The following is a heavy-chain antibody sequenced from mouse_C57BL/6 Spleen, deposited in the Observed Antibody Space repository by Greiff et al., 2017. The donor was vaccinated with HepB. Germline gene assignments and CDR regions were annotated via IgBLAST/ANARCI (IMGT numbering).Heavy chain of an antibody. J-gene: IGHJ2*01. D-gene: IGHD1-1*01. CDR3: ARGIYYYGAWGY. Sequence: QVQLQQSGPELVKPGASVKISCKASGYAFSSSWMNWVKQRPGKGLEWIGRIYPGDGDTNYNGKFKGKATLTADKSSSTAYMQLSSLTSEDSAVYFCARGIYYYGAWGYWGQGTTLTVSS. CDR1: GYAFSSSW. CDR2: IYPGDGDT. V-gene: IGHV1-82*01.